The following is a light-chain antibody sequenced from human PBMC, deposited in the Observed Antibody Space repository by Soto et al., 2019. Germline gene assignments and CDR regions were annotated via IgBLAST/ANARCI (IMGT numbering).Light chain of an antibody. J-gene: IGLJ1*01. V-gene: IGLV2-23*02. Sequence: QSVLTQPASVSGFPGRSITISCTGTSSDVGSYNLVSWYQQHPGKAPKLMIYEVSKRPSGVYNRFSGSKSGNTASLTISGLQAEDEADYYCCSYAGSSTFVFGTGTKVTVL. CDR1: SSDVGSYNL. CDR3: CSYAGSSTFV. CDR2: EVS.